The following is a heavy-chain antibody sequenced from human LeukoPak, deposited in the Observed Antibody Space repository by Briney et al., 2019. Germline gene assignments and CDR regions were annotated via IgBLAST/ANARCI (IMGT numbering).Heavy chain of an antibody. CDR3: AKDQGLAVRGVTNKHDY. V-gene: IGHV3-23*01. J-gene: IGHJ4*02. CDR1: GFTFSSYA. D-gene: IGHD3-10*01. CDR2: ISGSGGST. Sequence: QAGGSLRLSCAASGFTFSSYAMSWVRQAPGKGLEWVSAISGSGGSTYYADSVKGRFTISRDNSKNTLYLQMNSLRAEDTAVYYCAKDQGLAVRGVTNKHDYRGQGTLVTVSS.